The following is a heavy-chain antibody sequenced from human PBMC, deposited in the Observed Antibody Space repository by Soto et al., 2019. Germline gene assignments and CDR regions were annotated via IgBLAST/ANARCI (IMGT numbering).Heavy chain of an antibody. D-gene: IGHD1-26*01. CDR2: ISWNSGSI. CDR3: AKASGSYYERGDNWFDP. Sequence: GGSLRLSCAASGFTFDDYAMHWVRQAPGKGLEWVSGISWNSGSIGYADSVKGRFTISRDNAKNSLYLQMNSLRAEDTALYYCAKASGSYYERGDNWFDPWG. J-gene: IGHJ5*02. V-gene: IGHV3-9*01. CDR1: GFTFDDYA.